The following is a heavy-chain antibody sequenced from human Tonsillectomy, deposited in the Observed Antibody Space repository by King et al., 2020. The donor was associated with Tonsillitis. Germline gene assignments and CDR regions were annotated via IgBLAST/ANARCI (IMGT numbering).Heavy chain of an antibody. D-gene: IGHD3-16*01. V-gene: IGHV1-46*03. CDR2: INPSGGHT. CDR1: GYTFTSYF. J-gene: IGHJ4*02. Sequence: QLVQSGAEMKKPGASVKISCKASGYTFTSYFMHWVRQAPGQGLEWMGIINPSGGHTSYAQKFQGRVTMTRDTDTSTGYMELSSLRSEDTAVYYCAREGDDGGNYFDYWGQGTLVTVSS. CDR3: AREGDDGGNYFDY.